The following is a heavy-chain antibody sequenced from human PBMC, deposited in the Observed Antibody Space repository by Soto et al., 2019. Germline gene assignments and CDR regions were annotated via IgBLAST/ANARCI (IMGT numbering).Heavy chain of an antibody. CDR3: TPVVPAAKGYYGMDV. V-gene: IGHV3-73*02. J-gene: IGHJ6*02. CDR2: IRSNANSYAT. D-gene: IGHD2-2*01. CDR1: GFTFSGSA. Sequence: EVQLVESGGGLVQPGGSLKLSCAASGFTFSGSAMHWVRQASGKGLEWVGRIRSNANSYATAYAASVKGRFTISRDDSKNTAYLQMNSLKTEDTAVYYSTPVVPAAKGYYGMDVWGQGTTVTVSS.